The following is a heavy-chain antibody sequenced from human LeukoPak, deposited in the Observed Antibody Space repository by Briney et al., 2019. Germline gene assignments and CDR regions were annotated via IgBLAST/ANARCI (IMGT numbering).Heavy chain of an antibody. Sequence: SETLSLTRAVYGGSFSGYYWSWIRQPPGKGLEWIGEINHSGSTNYNPSLKSRVTISVDTSKNQFSLKLSSVTAADTAVYYCARAGARIAVAEYYFDYWGQGTLVTVSS. CDR2: INHSGST. CDR1: GGSFSGYY. CDR3: ARAGARIAVAEYYFDY. J-gene: IGHJ4*02. V-gene: IGHV4-34*01. D-gene: IGHD6-19*01.